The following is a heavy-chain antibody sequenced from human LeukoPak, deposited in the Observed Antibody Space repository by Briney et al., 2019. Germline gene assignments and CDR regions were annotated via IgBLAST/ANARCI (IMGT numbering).Heavy chain of an antibody. J-gene: IGHJ4*01. Sequence: SETLSLTCAVSGASIASHSWWSWVRQPPGKGLEWIGEVYHNGGANYKPSLKSRVTISVDTSRNHFSLKLTSVTAADTAVYFCAYNRNFALDNWGQGTLVTVSS. CDR3: AYNRNFALDN. CDR2: VYHNGGA. D-gene: IGHD1-14*01. V-gene: IGHV4/OR15-8*01. CDR1: GASIASHSW.